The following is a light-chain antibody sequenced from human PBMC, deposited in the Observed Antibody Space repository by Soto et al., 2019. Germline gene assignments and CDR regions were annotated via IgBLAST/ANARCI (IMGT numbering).Light chain of an antibody. CDR2: GAA. CDR1: QGISNN. V-gene: IGKV1-27*01. Sequence: DIQMTQSPSSLSASVGDRVTITCRASQGISNNLAWYQQKPGKVPKLLIYGAATLQSGVPSRFSGSRSGTDFTLTISSLQPEDVATYYCQKYDSAPLTFGQGTKVDFK. J-gene: IGKJ1*01. CDR3: QKYDSAPLT.